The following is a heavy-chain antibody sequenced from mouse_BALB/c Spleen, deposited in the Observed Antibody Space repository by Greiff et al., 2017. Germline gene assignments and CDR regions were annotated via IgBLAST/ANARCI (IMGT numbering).Heavy chain of an antibody. CDR2: IYPGDGDT. D-gene: IGHD1-1*01. CDR3: ARNYYGSNYDYAMDY. CDR1: GYTFTSYW. Sequence: VQLQQSGAELARPGASVKLSCKASGYTFTSYWMQWVKQRPGQGLEWIGAIYPGDGDTRYTQKFKGKATLTADTSSSTAYMQLSSLASEDSAVYYCARNYYGSNYDYAMDYWGQGTSVTVSS. J-gene: IGHJ4*01. V-gene: IGHV1-87*01.